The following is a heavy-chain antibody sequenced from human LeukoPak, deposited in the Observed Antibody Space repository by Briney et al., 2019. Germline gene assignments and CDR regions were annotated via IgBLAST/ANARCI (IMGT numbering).Heavy chain of an antibody. D-gene: IGHD2-21*01. CDR1: GGSISSGGYY. J-gene: IGHJ4*02. CDR3: ARSLGVAKKLDY. CDR2: IYYSGST. Sequence: SETLSLTCTVSGGSISSGGYYWSWIRQHPGKGLEWIGYIYYSGSTYYSPSLRSRVTISVDTSKNQFSLNLSSVTAADTAVYYCARSLGVAKKLDYWGQGTLVTVSS. V-gene: IGHV4-31*03.